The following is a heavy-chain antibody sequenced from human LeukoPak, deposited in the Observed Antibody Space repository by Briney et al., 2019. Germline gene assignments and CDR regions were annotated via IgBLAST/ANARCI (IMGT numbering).Heavy chain of an antibody. Sequence: PGRSLRLSCAASGFTFSSYAMHWVRQAPGKGLEWVAVISYDGSNKYYADSVKGRFTISRDNSKNTLYLQMNSLRAEDTAVYYCARVGDSSSWYQPLGYWGQGTLVTVSS. D-gene: IGHD6-13*01. V-gene: IGHV3-30-3*01. J-gene: IGHJ4*02. CDR2: ISYDGSNK. CDR1: GFTFSSYA. CDR3: ARVGDSSSWYQPLGY.